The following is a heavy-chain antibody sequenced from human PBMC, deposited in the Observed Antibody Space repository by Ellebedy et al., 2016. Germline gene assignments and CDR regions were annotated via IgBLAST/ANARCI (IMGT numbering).Heavy chain of an antibody. D-gene: IGHD2-21*02. J-gene: IGHJ6*02. CDR2: INAGNGNT. CDR3: ARDLAYCGGDCQPPNYYYYGMDV. CDR1: GYTFTSYA. Sequence: ASVKVSCKASGYTFTSYAMHWVRQAPGQRLEWMGWINAGNGNTKYSQKFQGRVTITRDTSASTAYMELGSLRSEDTAVYYCARDLAYCGGDCQPPNYYYYGMDVWGQGTTVTVSS. V-gene: IGHV1-3*01.